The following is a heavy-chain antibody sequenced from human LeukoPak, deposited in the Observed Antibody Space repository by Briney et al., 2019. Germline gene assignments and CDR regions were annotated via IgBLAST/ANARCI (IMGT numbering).Heavy chain of an antibody. CDR2: MNPNSGNT. V-gene: IGHV1-8*01. CDR3: ASLSWGSGILDNFDY. J-gene: IGHJ4*02. Sequence: GASVKVSCKASGYTFTSYDINWVQQATGQGLEWMGWMNPNSGNTGYAQKFQGRVTMTRNTSISTAYMELSSLRSEDTAVYYCASLSWGSGILDNFDYWGQGTLVTVSS. CDR1: GYTFTSYD. D-gene: IGHD3-10*01.